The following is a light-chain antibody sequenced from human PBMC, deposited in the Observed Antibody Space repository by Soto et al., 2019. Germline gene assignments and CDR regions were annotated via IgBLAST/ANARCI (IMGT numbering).Light chain of an antibody. CDR3: SSYTSSNVL. CDR2: EVS. CDR1: SSDVGGYNY. J-gene: IGLJ2*01. V-gene: IGLV2-14*01. Sequence: QSALTQPASVSGSPGQSITISCTGTSSDVGGYNYVSWYQQHPGKAPKLMIFEVSYRPSGVSNRFSVSKSGNTASLTISGLQAEDEADYYCSSYTSSNVLFGGGTKVTVL.